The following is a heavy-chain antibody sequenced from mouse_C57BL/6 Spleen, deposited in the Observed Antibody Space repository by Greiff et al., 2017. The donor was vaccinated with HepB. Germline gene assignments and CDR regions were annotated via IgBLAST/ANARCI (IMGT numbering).Heavy chain of an antibody. D-gene: IGHD3-2*02. Sequence: QVQLKQPGAELVRPGSSVKLSCKASGYTFTSYWMHWVKQRPIQGLEWIGNIDPSDSETHYNQKFKDKATLTVDKSSSTAYMQLSSLTSEDSAVYYCARSLDSSGYSDYWGQGTTLTVSS. CDR2: IDPSDSET. J-gene: IGHJ2*01. CDR1: GYTFTSYW. CDR3: ARSLDSSGYSDY. V-gene: IGHV1-52*01.